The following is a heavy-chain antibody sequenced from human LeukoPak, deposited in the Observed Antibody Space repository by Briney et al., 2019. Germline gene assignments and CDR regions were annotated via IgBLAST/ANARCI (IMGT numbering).Heavy chain of an antibody. D-gene: IGHD6-6*01. CDR1: GFTFSSYA. J-gene: IGHJ4*02. Sequence: GGSLRLSCAASGFTFSSYAMSWVRQAPGKGLEWFSAISISGENTYYADSVKGRFTISRDTSRNTLYLQMHSLRAEDTAVYYCARLISTSSSRFSDYWGQGTLVTVSS. V-gene: IGHV3-23*01. CDR2: ISISGENT. CDR3: ARLISTSSSRFSDY.